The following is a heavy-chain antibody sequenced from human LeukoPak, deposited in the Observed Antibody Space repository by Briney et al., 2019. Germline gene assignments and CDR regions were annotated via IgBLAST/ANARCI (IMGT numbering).Heavy chain of an antibody. D-gene: IGHD3-16*01. CDR1: GFTFSSYA. V-gene: IGHV3-66*01. CDR3: ARGWGDYFDY. Sequence: GGSLRLSCAASGFTFSSYAMSWVRQAPGKGLEWVSVIYSGGSTYYAVSVKGRFTISRDNSKNTLYLQMNSLRAEDTAVYYCARGWGDYFDYWGQGTLVTVSS. CDR2: IYSGGST. J-gene: IGHJ4*02.